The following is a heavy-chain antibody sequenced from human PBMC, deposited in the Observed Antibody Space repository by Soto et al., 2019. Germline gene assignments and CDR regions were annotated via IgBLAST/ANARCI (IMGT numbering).Heavy chain of an antibody. Sequence: PGGSLRLSCAASGFTFSSYGMHWVRQAPGKGLEWVAVISYDGSNKYYADSVKGRFTISRDNSKNTLYLQMNSLRAEDTAVYYCAKDWCLAAAGGCRYYYYGMDVWGQGTTVTVSS. CDR2: ISYDGSNK. CDR1: GFTFSSYG. V-gene: IGHV3-30*18. D-gene: IGHD6-13*01. J-gene: IGHJ6*02. CDR3: AKDWCLAAAGGCRYYYYGMDV.